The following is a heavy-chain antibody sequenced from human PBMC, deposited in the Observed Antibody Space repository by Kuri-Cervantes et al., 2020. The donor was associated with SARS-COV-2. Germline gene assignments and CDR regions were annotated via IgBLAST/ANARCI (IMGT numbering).Heavy chain of an antibody. CDR3: ARLGEYYYDSRLDY. CDR1: GDSIGSGSYY. D-gene: IGHD3-22*01. Sequence: SETLSLTCTVSGDSIGSGSYYWSWIRQPAGKGLEWIGHTYASGNTNYNSSLKSRVTISVDTSKNQFSLKLSSVTAADTAVYHCARLGEYYYDSRLDYWGQGTLVTVSS. V-gene: IGHV4-61*09. CDR2: TYASGNT. J-gene: IGHJ4*02.